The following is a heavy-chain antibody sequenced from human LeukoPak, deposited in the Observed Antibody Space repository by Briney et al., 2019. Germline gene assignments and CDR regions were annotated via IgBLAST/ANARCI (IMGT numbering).Heavy chain of an antibody. D-gene: IGHD5-12*01. CDR2: ISSSISTI. CDR3: ARLISGYDSY. J-gene: IGHJ4*02. V-gene: IGHV3-48*02. Sequence: TGGSLRLSCVASGFTFSNYGMNWVRQAPGKGLEWGSYISSSISTIYYVDSVKGRFTISRGNAENSLYLQMDSLRDEDTAIYYCARLISGYDSYWGQGTLVTVSS. CDR1: GFTFSNYG.